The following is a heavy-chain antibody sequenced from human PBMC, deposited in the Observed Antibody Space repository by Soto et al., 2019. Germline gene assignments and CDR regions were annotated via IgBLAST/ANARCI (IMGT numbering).Heavy chain of an antibody. CDR1: GGSISSSSYY. V-gene: IGHV4-39*01. D-gene: IGHD2-15*01. Sequence: QLQLQESGPGLVKPSETLSLTCTVSGGSISSSSYYWGWIRQPPGKGLEGIGSIYYSGSTYYNPSLKSRVTISVDTSKNQFSLKLSSVTAADTAVYYCARPRCSGGSCYLYFDYWGQGTLVTVSS. J-gene: IGHJ4*02. CDR3: ARPRCSGGSCYLYFDY. CDR2: IYYSGST.